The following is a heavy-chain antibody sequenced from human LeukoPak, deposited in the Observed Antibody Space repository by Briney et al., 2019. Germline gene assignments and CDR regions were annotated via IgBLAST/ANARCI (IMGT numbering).Heavy chain of an antibody. CDR2: IYYSGST. J-gene: IGHJ6*02. V-gene: IGHV4-61*05. CDR3: ARLRYNWNDKDYYYYGMDV. Sequence: SETLSLTCTVTGGFISNRSYYWSWIRQPPGKGLEWIGYIYYSGSTNYNPSLKSRVTISVDTSKNQFSLKLSSVTAADTAVYYCARLRYNWNDKDYYYYGMDVWGQGTTVTVSS. D-gene: IGHD1-20*01. CDR1: GGFISNRSYY.